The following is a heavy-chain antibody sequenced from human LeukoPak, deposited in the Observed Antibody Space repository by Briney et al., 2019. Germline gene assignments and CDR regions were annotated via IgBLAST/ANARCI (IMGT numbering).Heavy chain of an antibody. CDR3: ARGRSGSH. CDR1: GGSISSSSYY. D-gene: IGHD6-19*01. J-gene: IGHJ4*02. CDR2: IYYSGST. V-gene: IGHV4-39*07. Sequence: SETLSLTCTVSGGSISSSSYYWGWIRQPPGKGLEWIGSIYYSGSTNYNPSLKSRVTISVDTSKNQFSLKLSSVTAADTAVYYCARGRSGSHWGQGTLVTVSS.